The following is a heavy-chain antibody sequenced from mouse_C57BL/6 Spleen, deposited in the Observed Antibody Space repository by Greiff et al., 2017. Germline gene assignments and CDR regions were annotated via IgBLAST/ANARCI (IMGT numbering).Heavy chain of an antibody. CDR2: IYPGSGST. CDR3: ASGYYWDFDG. Sequence: QVQLQQPGAELVKPGASVKMSCKASGYTFTSYWITWVKQRPGQGLEWIGDIYPGSGSTNYNEKFKSKATLTVDTSSSTAYMQLGSLTSEDSAVYYCASGYYWDFDGWGTGTTVTVSS. D-gene: IGHD2-2*01. J-gene: IGHJ1*03. V-gene: IGHV1-55*01. CDR1: GYTFTSYW.